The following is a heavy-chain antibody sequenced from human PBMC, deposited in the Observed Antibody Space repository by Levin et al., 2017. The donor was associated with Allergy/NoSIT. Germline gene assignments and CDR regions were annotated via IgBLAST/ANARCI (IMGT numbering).Heavy chain of an antibody. D-gene: IGHD3-22*01. Sequence: PSETLSLTCATSGFTFRSYSMSWVRQAPGKGLEWVAGIASYGDERYYADSVKGRFTISRDVSESTLFLQMASLTAEDTALYYCAASYYVDTSGFDYWGQGTQVKVSS. J-gene: IGHJ4*02. CDR3: AASYYVDTSGFDY. CDR1: GFTFRSYS. V-gene: IGHV3-23*01. CDR2: IASYGDER.